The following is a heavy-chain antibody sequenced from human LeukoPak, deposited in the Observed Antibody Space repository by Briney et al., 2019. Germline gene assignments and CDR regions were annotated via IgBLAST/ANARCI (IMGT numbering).Heavy chain of an antibody. D-gene: IGHD4-17*01. J-gene: IGHJ4*02. Sequence: ASVRVSSKVSGYTLTELSMHWVRQAPGKGLEWMGGFDPEDGETIYTQKFQGRVTITEDTSTDTAYMELSSLRSEDTAVYYCATATVTTYPSYWGQGTLVTVSS. V-gene: IGHV1-24*01. CDR2: FDPEDGET. CDR3: ATATVTTYPSY. CDR1: GYTLTELS.